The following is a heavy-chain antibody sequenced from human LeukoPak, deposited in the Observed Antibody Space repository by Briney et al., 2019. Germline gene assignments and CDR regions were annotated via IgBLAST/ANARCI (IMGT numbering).Heavy chain of an antibody. CDR3: ARGDIVVFPTSDYYFDY. CDR1: GGSISSYY. V-gene: IGHV4-4*07. J-gene: IGHJ4*02. CDR2: IYTSGST. Sequence: PSETLPLTCTVSGGSISSYYWSWIRQPAGKGLEWIGRIYTSGSTNYNPSLKSRVTMSVDTSKNQFSLKLSSVTAADTAVYYCARGDIVVFPTSDYYFDYWGQGTLVTVSS. D-gene: IGHD2-15*01.